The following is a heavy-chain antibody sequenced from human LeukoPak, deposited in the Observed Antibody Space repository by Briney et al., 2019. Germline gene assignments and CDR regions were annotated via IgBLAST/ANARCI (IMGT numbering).Heavy chain of an antibody. J-gene: IGHJ3*02. Sequence: GGSLRLSCAASGFTFGSYWMSWVRQAPGKGLEWVANIRQDGGDKYYLDSVKGRFTISRDNAKNSLYLQMNSLRAEDTAVYYCARKDSSGYMAFDIWGQGTMVTVSS. CDR1: GFTFGSYW. CDR3: ARKDSSGYMAFDI. V-gene: IGHV3-7*01. D-gene: IGHD3-22*01. CDR2: IRQDGGDK.